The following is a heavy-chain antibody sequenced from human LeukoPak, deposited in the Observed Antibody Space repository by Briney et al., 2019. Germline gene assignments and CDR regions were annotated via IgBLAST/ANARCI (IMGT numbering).Heavy chain of an antibody. J-gene: IGHJ6*04. CDR3: ARDPPIAAAGTAYYYGMDV. CDR1: GFTFSSYS. D-gene: IGHD6-13*01. V-gene: IGHV3-21*01. Sequence: GGSLRLSCAASGFTFSSYSINWVRQAPGKGLEWVSSISSSSSYIYYADSVKGRFTISRDNAKNSLYLQMNSLRAEDTAVYYCARDPPIAAAGTAYYYGMDVWGKGTTVTVSS. CDR2: ISSSSSYI.